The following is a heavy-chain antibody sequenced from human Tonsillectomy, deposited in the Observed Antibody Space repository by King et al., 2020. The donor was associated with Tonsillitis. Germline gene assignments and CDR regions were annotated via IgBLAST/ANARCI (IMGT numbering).Heavy chain of an antibody. CDR2: IHPGDTDA. V-gene: IGHV5-51*01. D-gene: IGHD6-6*01. CDR1: GYIFTNHW. CDR3: ARHSSIAARLLDY. J-gene: IGHJ4*02. Sequence: QLVQSGAEGKKPGESLKISCKGSGYIFTNHWIGWGRQLPGKGLEWMGIIHPGDTDARYSPSFQGQVTISADKSISTAYLQWSSLKASDTAMYYCARHSSIAARLLDYWGQGTLVTVSS.